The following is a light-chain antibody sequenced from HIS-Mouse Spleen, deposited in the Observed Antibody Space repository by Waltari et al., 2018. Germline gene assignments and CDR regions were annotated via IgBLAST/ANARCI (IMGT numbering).Light chain of an antibody. CDR2: GAS. J-gene: IGKJ1*01. CDR1: QSVSSSY. CDR3: QQLNSYPPT. Sequence: EIVLTQSPGTLSLSPGERATLSCRASQSVSSSYLAWYQQKPCQAPRRLIYGASTLQSGVPSRFSGSGSGTEFTLTISSLQPEDFATYYCQQLNSYPPTFGQGTKVEIK. V-gene: IGKV3-20*01.